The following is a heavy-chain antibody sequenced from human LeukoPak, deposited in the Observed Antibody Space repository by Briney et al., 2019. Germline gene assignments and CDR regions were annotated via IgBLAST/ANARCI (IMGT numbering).Heavy chain of an antibody. J-gene: IGHJ3*02. D-gene: IGHD2-2*01. CDR1: GFVFSSYS. CDR3: AKDVKYPDAFDI. V-gene: IGHV3-23*01. Sequence: PGGSLRLSCAASGFVFSSYSMNWVRQAPGKGLEWVSAISGSGGSTYYADSVKGRFTISRDNSKNTLYLQMNSLRAEDTAVYYCAKDVKYPDAFDIWGQGTMVTVSS. CDR2: ISGSGGST.